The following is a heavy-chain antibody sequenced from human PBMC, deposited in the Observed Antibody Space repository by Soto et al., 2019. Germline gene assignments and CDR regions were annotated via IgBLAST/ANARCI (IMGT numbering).Heavy chain of an antibody. J-gene: IGHJ5*01. Sequence: SETLSLTCTVSGDSVSGGSYYWSWIRQPPGKGLEWIGYIYYTGSTEYNPSLKSRITINADTSNNQLSLQLNSVTPDDTAVYYCARLIGDSWLDSWGQGTLVTVSS. D-gene: IGHD2-8*01. CDR3: ARLIGDSWLDS. V-gene: IGHV4-61*01. CDR1: GDSVSGGSYY. CDR2: IYYTGST.